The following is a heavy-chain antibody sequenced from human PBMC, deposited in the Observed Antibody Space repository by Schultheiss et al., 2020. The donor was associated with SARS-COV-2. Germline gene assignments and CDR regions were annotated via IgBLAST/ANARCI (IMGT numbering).Heavy chain of an antibody. CDR1: GFTFSSYG. CDR2: ISYDGSNK. J-gene: IGHJ4*02. D-gene: IGHD4-17*01. CDR3: ARDYYGAIDY. V-gene: IGHV3-30*03. Sequence: GGSPRLSCAASGFTFSSYGMHWVRQAPGKGLEWVAVISYDGSNKYYADSVKGRFTISRDNSKNTLYLQMNSLRAEDTTVYYCARDYYGAIDYWGQGTLVTVSS.